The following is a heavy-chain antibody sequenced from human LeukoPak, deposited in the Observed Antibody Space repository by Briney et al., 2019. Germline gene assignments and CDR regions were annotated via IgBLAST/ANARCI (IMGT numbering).Heavy chain of an antibody. CDR1: GFSFENYD. CDR3: AKNGGWRQQLVPFDY. Sequence: GGSLRLSCAASGFSFENYDMHWVRQAPGKGLEWVAFLRFDGSNKYYSDSVKGRFTISRDNSKNTLYLQMNSLRPEDMAVYYCAKNGGWRQQLVPFDYWGQGTLVTVSS. CDR2: LRFDGSNK. D-gene: IGHD6-13*01. V-gene: IGHV3-30*02. J-gene: IGHJ4*02.